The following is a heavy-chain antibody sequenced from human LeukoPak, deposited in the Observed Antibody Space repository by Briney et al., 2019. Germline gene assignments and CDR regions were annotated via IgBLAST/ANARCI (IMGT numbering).Heavy chain of an antibody. CDR1: GGSISSSSYY. CDR3: ARVYLATLDY. J-gene: IGHJ4*02. CDR2: IYYSGST. Sequence: SETLSLTCTVSGGSISSSSYYWGWIRQPPGKGLEWIGSIYYSGSTYYNPSLKSRVIISVDTSKNQFSLKLSSVTAADTAVYYCARVYLATLDYWGQGTLVTVSS. V-gene: IGHV4-39*07. D-gene: IGHD5-12*01.